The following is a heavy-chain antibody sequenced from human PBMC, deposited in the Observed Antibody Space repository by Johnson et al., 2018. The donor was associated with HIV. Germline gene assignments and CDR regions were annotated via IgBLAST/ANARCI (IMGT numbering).Heavy chain of an antibody. D-gene: IGHD1-14*01. Sequence: QVQLVESGGAVVQPGRSLRLSCAASGFTFSSYAMHWVRQAPGKGLEWVAVIWYDGSNKYYADYVKGRFTISRENSKNTLYLQMNSLRAEDTAVYYGAKDLRTGWGAFDIWGQGTMVTVSS. CDR2: IWYDGSNK. CDR3: AKDLRTGWGAFDI. V-gene: IGHV3-33*06. CDR1: GFTFSSYA. J-gene: IGHJ3*02.